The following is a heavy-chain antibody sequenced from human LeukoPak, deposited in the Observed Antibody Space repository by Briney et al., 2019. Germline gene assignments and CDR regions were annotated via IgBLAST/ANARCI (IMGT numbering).Heavy chain of an antibody. CDR1: GYTFTTYG. CDR3: ARNMKYCSGGSCYFDY. J-gene: IGHJ4*02. V-gene: IGHV1-18*01. Sequence: GASVTVSCKACGYTFTTYGLSWVRQASGQGLEWMGWISAYNGNTNFEQNFQGRVTMATDTSTSTAYMVLMSLRSDDTAVYYCARNMKYCSGGSCYFDYWGQGTLVTVSS. CDR2: ISAYNGNT. D-gene: IGHD2-15*01.